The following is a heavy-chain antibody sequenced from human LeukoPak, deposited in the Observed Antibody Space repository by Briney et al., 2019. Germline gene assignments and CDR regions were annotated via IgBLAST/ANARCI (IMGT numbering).Heavy chain of an antibody. CDR2: NNHSGST. CDR3: ARAIIAAASAEYFQH. J-gene: IGHJ1*01. CDR1: GGSFSGYY. V-gene: IGHV4-34*01. D-gene: IGHD6-13*01. Sequence: SETLSLTCAVYGGSFSGYYWSWIRQPPGKGLEWIGENNHSGSTNYNPSLKSRVTISVDTSKNQFSLKLSSVTAADTAVYYCARAIIAAASAEYFQHWGQGTLVTVSS.